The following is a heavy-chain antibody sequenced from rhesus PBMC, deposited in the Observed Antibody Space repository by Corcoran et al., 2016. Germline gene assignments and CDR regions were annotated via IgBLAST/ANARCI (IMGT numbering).Heavy chain of an antibody. V-gene: IGHV4S14*01. CDR1: GYSISSGYY. D-gene: IGHD5-42*01. J-gene: IGHJ2*01. Sequence: QVQLQESGPGLVKPSETLSLTCAVSGYSISSGYYWGWIRQPPGKGLEWIGSIYGSGGSNYLNPSLTSRVPLSVATSKNQFSLKLSSVTGADTAVYCCARVGSSWSEWDTVGTEWYFDLWGPGTPITISS. CDR3: ARVGSSWSEWDTVGTEWYFDL. CDR2: IYGSGGSN.